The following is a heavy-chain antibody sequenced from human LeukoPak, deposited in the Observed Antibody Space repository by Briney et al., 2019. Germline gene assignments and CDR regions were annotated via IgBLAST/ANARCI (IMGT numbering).Heavy chain of an antibody. CDR1: GGSISSSSYY. Sequence: PSETLSLTCTVSGGSISSSSYYWGWIRQPPGKGLEWIGSIYYSGSTYYNPSLKSRVTISVDTSKNQFSLKLSSVTAADTAVYYCARHHPATVTQLSDYWGQGTLVTVSS. D-gene: IGHD4-17*01. CDR2: IYYSGST. V-gene: IGHV4-39*01. CDR3: ARHHPATVTQLSDY. J-gene: IGHJ4*02.